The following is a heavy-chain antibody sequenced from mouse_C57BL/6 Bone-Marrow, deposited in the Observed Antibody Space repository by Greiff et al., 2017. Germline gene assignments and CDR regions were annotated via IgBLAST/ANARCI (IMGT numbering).Heavy chain of an antibody. CDR1: GYTFTSYT. J-gene: IGHJ2*01. CDR3: ARAPLTTVVATPFDY. D-gene: IGHD1-1*01. Sequence: QVQLQQSGAELARPGASVKMSCKASGYTFTSYTMHWVKQRPGQGLEWIGYINPSSGYTKYNQKFKDKATLTADKSSSTAYMQLSSLTSEDSAVYYCARAPLTTVVATPFDYGGQGTTLTVSS. CDR2: INPSSGYT. V-gene: IGHV1-4*01.